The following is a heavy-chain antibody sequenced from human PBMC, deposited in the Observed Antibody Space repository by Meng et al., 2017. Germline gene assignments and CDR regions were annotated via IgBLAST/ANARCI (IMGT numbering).Heavy chain of an antibody. D-gene: IGHD2-15*01. J-gene: IGHJ4*02. CDR1: GYTFTSYA. Sequence: QVQLVQAGAEVTGPGASVKVSCKASGYTFTSYAMHWVRQAPGQSLEWMGWLNAGNGDTKYSQKFQGRVTITRDSSASTAYMELSSLRPEDTAVYYCARDSCTGGICYRGSFDYWAQGTLVTISS. CDR2: LNAGNGDT. V-gene: IGHV1-3*01. CDR3: ARDSCTGGICYRGSFDY.